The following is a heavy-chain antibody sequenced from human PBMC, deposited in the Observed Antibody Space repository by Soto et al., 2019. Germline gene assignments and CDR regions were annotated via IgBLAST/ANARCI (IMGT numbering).Heavy chain of an antibody. J-gene: IGHJ5*02. CDR3: ARGVSLWFGELNWFDP. Sequence: SVKVSCKASGGTFSSYAISWVRQAPGQGLEWMGGIIPIFGTANYAQKFQGRVTITADKSTSTAYMELSSLRSEDTAVYYCARGVSLWFGELNWFDPWGQGTLVTVSS. CDR2: IIPIFGTA. V-gene: IGHV1-69*06. D-gene: IGHD3-10*01. CDR1: GGTFSSYA.